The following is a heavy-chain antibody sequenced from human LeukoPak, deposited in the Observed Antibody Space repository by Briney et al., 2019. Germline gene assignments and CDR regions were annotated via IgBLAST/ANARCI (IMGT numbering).Heavy chain of an antibody. J-gene: IGHJ4*02. D-gene: IGHD6-13*01. CDR1: GGTFSSYA. CDR2: IIPIFGTA. Sequence: SVKVSCKASGGTFSSYAISWVRQAPGQGLEWMGGIIPIFGTANYAQKFQGRVTITTDESTSTAYMELSSLRSEDTAVYYCARVAPIYSSSWYYFDYWGQGTLVAVSS. V-gene: IGHV1-69*05. CDR3: ARVAPIYSSSWYYFDY.